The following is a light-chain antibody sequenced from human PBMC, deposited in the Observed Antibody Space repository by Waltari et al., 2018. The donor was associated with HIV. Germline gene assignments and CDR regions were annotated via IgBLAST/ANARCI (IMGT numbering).Light chain of an antibody. V-gene: IGKV4-1*01. CDR2: WAF. CDR3: QQYYSTPFT. Sequence: IVMTQSPESLGMSLGERATINCRASQSVLYTSNNKNYLAWYQQKPGQPPKVILYWAFSRKSGSPDRFSGSGSGTKVTPTINSLQADDVADYFCQQYYSTPFTFGPGTKVDI. CDR1: QSVLYTSNNKNY. J-gene: IGKJ3*01.